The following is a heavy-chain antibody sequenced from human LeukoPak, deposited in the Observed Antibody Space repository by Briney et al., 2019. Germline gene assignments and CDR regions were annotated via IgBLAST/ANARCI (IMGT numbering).Heavy chain of an antibody. Sequence: SETLSLTRTVSGGSISSGSYYWSWIRQPAGKGLEWIGRIYTSGSTNYNPSLKSRVTISVDTSKNQFSLKLSSVTAADTAVYYCARASGLRFLEPGEFDPWGQGTLVTVSS. CDR1: GGSISSGSYY. CDR2: IYTSGST. D-gene: IGHD3-3*01. J-gene: IGHJ5*02. CDR3: ARASGLRFLEPGEFDP. V-gene: IGHV4-61*02.